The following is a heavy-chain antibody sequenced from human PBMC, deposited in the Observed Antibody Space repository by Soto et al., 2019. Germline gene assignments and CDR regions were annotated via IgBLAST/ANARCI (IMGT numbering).Heavy chain of an antibody. J-gene: IGHJ6*02. CDR2: IWYDGSFQ. CDR3: ARGQQWRPGDYYYYGMEV. Sequence: SLRLSCVASGFTFSSHGMHWVRQAPGKGLERVAFIWYDGSFQHYADSVKGRFTISRDNSKNTLYLQMNSLRAEDTAVYYCARGQQWRPGDYYYYGMEVWGLGTTVTVSS. CDR1: GFTFSSHG. V-gene: IGHV3-33*01. D-gene: IGHD6-19*01.